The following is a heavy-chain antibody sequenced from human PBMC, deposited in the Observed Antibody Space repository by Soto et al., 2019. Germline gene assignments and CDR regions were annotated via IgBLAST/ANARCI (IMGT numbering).Heavy chain of an antibody. CDR3: ARDRGGVSGYDSGYNWFDP. V-gene: IGHV4-30-4*01. CDR1: GGSISSGDYY. J-gene: IGHJ5*02. D-gene: IGHD5-12*01. CDR2: IYYSGST. Sequence: PSETLSLTCTVSGGSISSGDYYWSWIRQPPGKGLEWIGYIYYSGSTYYNPSLKSRVTISVDTSKNQFSLKLSSVTAADTAVYYCARDRGGVSGYDSGYNWFDPWGQGTLVTVSS.